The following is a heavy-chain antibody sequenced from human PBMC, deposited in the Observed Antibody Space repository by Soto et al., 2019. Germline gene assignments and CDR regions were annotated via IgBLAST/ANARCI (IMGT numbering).Heavy chain of an antibody. CDR1: GFMFSSYR. CDR2: INSGGTYR. J-gene: IGHJ4*02. D-gene: IGHD3-10*01. Sequence: EVQLVESGGGLVKRGGSLTLSCAASGFMFSSYRMNLVRQAPGKGLEWVSSINSGGTYRYYADSVQGRFTISRNNARNSFYLQMNSLGVDDTAVYYCARDLTTYGSPHFDYWGQGTLVTVFS. CDR3: ARDLTTYGSPHFDY. V-gene: IGHV3-21*06.